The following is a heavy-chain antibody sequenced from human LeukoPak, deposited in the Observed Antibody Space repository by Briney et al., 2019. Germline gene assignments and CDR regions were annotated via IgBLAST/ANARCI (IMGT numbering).Heavy chain of an antibody. CDR3: ARGQLYCSGGYCYKDY. D-gene: IGHD2-15*01. CDR2: ISEDGSST. J-gene: IGHJ4*02. V-gene: IGHV3-74*01. Sequence: GGSLRLSCEASGFTFSSYWMHWVRQTPGKGLVWVSRISEDGSSTSYADSVKGRFTISRDNAKNMLYLQLNSLRVEDTAVYYCARGQLYCSGGYCYKDYWGQGTLVTVSS. CDR1: GFTFSSYW.